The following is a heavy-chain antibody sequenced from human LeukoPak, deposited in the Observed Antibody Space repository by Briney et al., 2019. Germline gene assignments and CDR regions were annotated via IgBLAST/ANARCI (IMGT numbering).Heavy chain of an antibody. D-gene: IGHD3-22*01. CDR1: GFTFSSYS. Sequence: PGGSLRLSCAASGFTFSSYSMNWVRQAPGKGLEWVSAISGSGGSTYYADSVKGRFTISRDNSKNTLYLQMNSLRAEDTAVYYCAKAAQKYYYDSSGFPTNYWGQGTLVTVSS. J-gene: IGHJ4*02. CDR3: AKAAQKYYYDSSGFPTNY. CDR2: ISGSGGST. V-gene: IGHV3-23*01.